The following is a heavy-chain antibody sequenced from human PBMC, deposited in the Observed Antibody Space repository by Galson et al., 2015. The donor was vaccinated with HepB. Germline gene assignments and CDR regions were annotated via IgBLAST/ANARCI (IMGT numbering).Heavy chain of an antibody. CDR3: AKALFVVVTAMVFDY. V-gene: IGHV3-30*18. J-gene: IGHJ4*02. D-gene: IGHD2-21*02. Sequence: SLRLSCAASGFTFSSYGMHWVRQAPGKGLEWVAVISYDGSNKYYADSVKGRFTISRDNSKNTLYLQMNSLRAEDTAVYYCAKALFVVVTAMVFDYWGQGTLVTVSS. CDR2: ISYDGSNK. CDR1: GFTFSSYG.